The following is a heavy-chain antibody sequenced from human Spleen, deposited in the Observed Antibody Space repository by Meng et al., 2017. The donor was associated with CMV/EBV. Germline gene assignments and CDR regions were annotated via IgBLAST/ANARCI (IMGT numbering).Heavy chain of an antibody. CDR1: GFTVSDKY. J-gene: IGHJ4*02. V-gene: IGHV3-53*01. Sequence: GESLKISCAASGFTVSDKYMSWVRQAPGKGLEWVSIIYSGGSTYYADSVKGRFSISRDISKDTLFLDMNSLRVEDTAVYYCAKAFSSSWYREYYDYWGQGTLVTVSS. D-gene: IGHD6-13*01. CDR2: IYSGGST. CDR3: AKAFSSSWYREYYDY.